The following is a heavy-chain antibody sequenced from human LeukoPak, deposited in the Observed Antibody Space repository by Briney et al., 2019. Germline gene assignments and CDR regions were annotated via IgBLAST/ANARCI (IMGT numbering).Heavy chain of an antibody. D-gene: IGHD6-13*01. Sequence: GGSLRLSCAASGFTFSSYAMSWVRQAPGKGREWVSAISGSGGSTYYADSVKCRFTISRDNSKNTLYLQMNSLRAEDTAVYYCAREGRRSSSWSQGPPYYYGMDVWGKGTTVTVSS. CDR3: AREGRRSSSWSQGPPYYYGMDV. CDR1: GFTFSSYA. V-gene: IGHV3-23*01. J-gene: IGHJ6*04. CDR2: ISGSGGST.